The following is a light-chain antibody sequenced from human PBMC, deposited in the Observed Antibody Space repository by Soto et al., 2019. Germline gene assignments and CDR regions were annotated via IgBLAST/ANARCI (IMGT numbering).Light chain of an antibody. Sequence: DILLTQSPATLSLSRGERATLSCRASQSVGSSLAWFQQKPGQPPRLLIYDASNRATGIPARFSGSGSGTDFTLTISSLEPEDFAVYYCQQRGSWPQLTFGGGTKAEI. CDR3: QQRGSWPQLT. J-gene: IGKJ4*01. CDR1: QSVGSS. V-gene: IGKV3-11*01. CDR2: DAS.